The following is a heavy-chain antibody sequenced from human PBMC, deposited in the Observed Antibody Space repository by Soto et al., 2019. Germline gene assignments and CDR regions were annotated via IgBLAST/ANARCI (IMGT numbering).Heavy chain of an antibody. V-gene: IGHV4-34*01. CDR2: SNHSGSS. D-gene: IGHD2-15*01. Sequence: HVQLQQWGAGLLKPSETLSLICAVYGGSFSGYYWSWIRQPPGKGLDWIGESNHSGSSNYNPSLTSRVTISVDSSKNQFSLKLSSVTAADTAVYYCARFRIIYWSGGSCQRYQSRPIYFDYWGQGTLVTVSS. J-gene: IGHJ4*02. CDR3: ARFRIIYWSGGSCQRYQSRPIYFDY. CDR1: GGSFSGYY.